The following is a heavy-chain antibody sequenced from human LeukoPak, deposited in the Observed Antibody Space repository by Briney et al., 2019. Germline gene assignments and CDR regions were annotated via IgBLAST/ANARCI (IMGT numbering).Heavy chain of an antibody. CDR2: ISGYNGNT. D-gene: IGHD3-16*02. Sequence: ASVKVSCKASGYTFTSHGINWVRQAPGQGLEWLGWISGYNGNTEYAQKFQGRVTMTTDRSTETVYLGLRSLRSDDTAVYYCARDRPTMITFGGVIIAAYWGQGTLVSVSS. CDR1: GYTFTSHG. V-gene: IGHV1-18*01. CDR3: ARDRPTMITFGGVIIAAY. J-gene: IGHJ4*02.